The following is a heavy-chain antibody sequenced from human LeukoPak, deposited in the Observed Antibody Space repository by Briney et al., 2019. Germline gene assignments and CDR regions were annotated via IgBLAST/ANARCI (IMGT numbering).Heavy chain of an antibody. CDR1: GFTFSSYW. V-gene: IGHV3-23*01. Sequence: GGSLRLSCAASGFTFSSYWMNWVRQTPGKGLEWVSAISGGGDITYYADSVTGRFTISRDNSKDTLFLQMHSLRPGDTAVYYCVREDTPATANYWGQGTLVTISS. CDR2: ISGGGDIT. CDR3: VREDTPATANY. J-gene: IGHJ4*02. D-gene: IGHD2-21*02.